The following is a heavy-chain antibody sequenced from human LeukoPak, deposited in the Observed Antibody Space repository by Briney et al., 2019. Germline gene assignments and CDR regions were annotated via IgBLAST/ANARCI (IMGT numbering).Heavy chain of an antibody. CDR3: ARADYGLKYYFDY. CDR1: GGSFSGYY. Sequence: SETLSLTRAVYGGSFSGYYWSWIRQPPGKGLEWIGEINHSGSTNYNPSLKSRVTISVDTSKNQFSLKLSSVTAADTAVYYCARADYGLKYYFDYWGQGTLVTVSS. V-gene: IGHV4-34*01. J-gene: IGHJ4*02. CDR2: INHSGST. D-gene: IGHD4-17*01.